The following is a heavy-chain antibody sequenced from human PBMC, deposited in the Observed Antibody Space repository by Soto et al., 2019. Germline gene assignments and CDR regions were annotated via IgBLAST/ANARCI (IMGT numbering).Heavy chain of an antibody. Sequence: QVQLVESGGGVVQPGRSLRLSCAASGFTFSSYAMHWVRQAPGKGLEWVAVISYDGSNKYYADSVKGRFTISRDNSKNTLYVQMNSLRAEDTAVYYCARGQRYFDWLSHFDYWGQGTLVTVSS. D-gene: IGHD3-9*01. J-gene: IGHJ4*02. CDR3: ARGQRYFDWLSHFDY. CDR2: ISYDGSNK. CDR1: GFTFSSYA. V-gene: IGHV3-30-3*01.